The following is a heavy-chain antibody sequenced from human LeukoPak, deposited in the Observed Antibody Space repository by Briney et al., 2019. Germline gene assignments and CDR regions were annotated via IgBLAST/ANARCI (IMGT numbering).Heavy chain of an antibody. CDR3: ARDGSGDYYFDY. J-gene: IGHJ4*02. Sequence: GGSLRLSCAASGFTFSSYSMNWVRQAPGRGLEWVSSISSSSSYIYYADSVKGRFTISRDNAKNSLYLQMNGLRAEDTAVYYCARDGSGDYYFDYWGQGTLVTVSS. D-gene: IGHD3-10*01. CDR2: ISSSSSYI. CDR1: GFTFSSYS. V-gene: IGHV3-21*01.